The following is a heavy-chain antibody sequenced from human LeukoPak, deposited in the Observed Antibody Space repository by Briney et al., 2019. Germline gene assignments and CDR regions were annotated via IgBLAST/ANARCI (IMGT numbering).Heavy chain of an antibody. CDR2: ISSSGSTI. V-gene: IGHV3-48*03. D-gene: IGHD3-22*01. CDR1: GFTFSSYE. CDR3: ARDLGGYYYDSSGYPQDY. Sequence: GGSLRLSCAASGFTFSSYEMNWVRQAPGKGLEWVSYISSSGSTIYYADSVKGRFTISRDNAKNSLYLQMNSLRAEDTAVYYCARDLGGYYYDSSGYPQDYWGQGTLVTVSS. J-gene: IGHJ4*02.